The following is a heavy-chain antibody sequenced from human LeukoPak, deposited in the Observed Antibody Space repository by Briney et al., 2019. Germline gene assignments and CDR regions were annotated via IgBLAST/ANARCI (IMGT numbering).Heavy chain of an antibody. CDR1: GGTFSSYA. Sequence: ASVKVSCKASGGTFSSYAISWVRQAPGQGLEWMGGIIPIFGTANYAQKFQGRVTITADKSTSTAYMELSSLRSEDTAVYYCARAQSGSYLGNWFDPWGQGTLVTVSS. V-gene: IGHV1-69*06. CDR3: ARAQSGSYLGNWFDP. D-gene: IGHD1-26*01. J-gene: IGHJ5*02. CDR2: IIPIFGTA.